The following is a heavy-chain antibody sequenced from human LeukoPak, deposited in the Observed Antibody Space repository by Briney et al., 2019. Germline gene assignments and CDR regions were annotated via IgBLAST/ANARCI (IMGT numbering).Heavy chain of an antibody. J-gene: IGHJ4*02. V-gene: IGHV1-46*01. Sequence: GASVKLSCKTSGYSFSNYHVHWVRQAPGQGLEWVGTMAPRDDGATYAQKFQGRVTMTRDTSTSTLYMDLSSLRPEDTAVYYCAREVRTGIGATDYWGQGTLVTVSS. CDR1: GYSFSNYH. D-gene: IGHD1-26*01. CDR2: MAPRDDGA. CDR3: AREVRTGIGATDY.